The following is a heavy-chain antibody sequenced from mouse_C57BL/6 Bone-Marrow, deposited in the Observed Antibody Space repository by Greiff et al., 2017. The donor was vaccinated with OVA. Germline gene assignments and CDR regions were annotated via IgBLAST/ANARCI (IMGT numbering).Heavy chain of an antibody. CDR1: GFNIKDDY. Sequence: VQLKQSGAELVRPGASVKLSCTASGFNIKDDYMHWVKQRPEKGLEWIGWIDTENGDTESDSKFQGKATITADTSSNTAYLQLSSLTSENTAIYCNTSYGNFDYWGQGTTLTVSS. CDR3: TSYGNFDY. V-gene: IGHV14-4*01. D-gene: IGHD2-1*01. J-gene: IGHJ2*01. CDR2: IDTENGDT.